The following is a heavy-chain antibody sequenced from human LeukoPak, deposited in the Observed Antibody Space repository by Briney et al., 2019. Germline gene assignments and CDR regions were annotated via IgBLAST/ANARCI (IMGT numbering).Heavy chain of an antibody. CDR1: GYTFTSYD. D-gene: IGHD5-18*01. J-gene: IGHJ6*03. CDR2: MNPNSGNT. Sequence: ASVKVSCKASGYTFTSYDINWVRQATGQGLEWMGWMNPNSGNTGYAQKFQGRVTMTRNTSISTAYMELSSLRAEDTAVYYCAKVKSYGLNPYYYYYMDVWGKGTTVTISS. CDR3: AKVKSYGLNPYYYYYMDV. V-gene: IGHV1-8*01.